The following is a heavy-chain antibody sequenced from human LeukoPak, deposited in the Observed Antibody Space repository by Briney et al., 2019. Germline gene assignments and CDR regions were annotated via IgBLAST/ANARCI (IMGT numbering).Heavy chain of an antibody. CDR1: GGTFSSYA. J-gene: IGHJ4*02. CDR3: ARFRTDGDYFFDY. CDR2: IIPIFGTA. Sequence: SVKVSCKASGGTFSSYAISWVRQAPGQGLEWMGGIIPIFGTANYAQKFQGRVTITADKSTSTAYMELSSLRSEDTAVYYCARFRTDGDYFFDYWGQGTLVTVSS. D-gene: IGHD4-17*01. V-gene: IGHV1-69*06.